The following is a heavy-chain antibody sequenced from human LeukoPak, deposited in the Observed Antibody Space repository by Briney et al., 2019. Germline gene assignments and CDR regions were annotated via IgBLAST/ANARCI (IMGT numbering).Heavy chain of an antibody. J-gene: IGHJ4*02. D-gene: IGHD3-22*01. CDR3: AKAQREYYYDSSGYYPLGY. CDR1: GFTFSSYA. Sequence: GGSLRLSYAASGFTFSSYAMSWVRQAPGKGLEWVSAISGSGGSTYYADSVKGRFTISRDNSKNTLYLQMNSLRAEDTAVYYCAKAQREYYYDSSGYYPLGYWGQGTLVTVSS. CDR2: ISGSGGST. V-gene: IGHV3-23*01.